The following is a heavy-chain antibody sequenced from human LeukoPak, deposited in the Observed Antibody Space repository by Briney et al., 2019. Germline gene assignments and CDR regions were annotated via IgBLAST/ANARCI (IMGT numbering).Heavy chain of an antibody. CDR2: IYSDGGRT. V-gene: IGHV3-74*03. Sequence: GGSLRLSCAASGFTFIDYAMTWVRQAPGKGLAWVARIYSDGGRTTYADSVKGRFTISGDNAKNTLYLQMNSLRVDDTAVYYCTRSGRGGAFDIWGQGTTVTVSS. D-gene: IGHD1-26*01. CDR1: GFTFIDYA. CDR3: TRSGRGGAFDI. J-gene: IGHJ3*02.